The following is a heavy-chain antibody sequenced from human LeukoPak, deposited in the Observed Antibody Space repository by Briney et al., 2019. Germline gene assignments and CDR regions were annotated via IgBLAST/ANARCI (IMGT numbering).Heavy chain of an antibody. CDR1: GLTFGDYA. CDR2: IRSKASRGRT. J-gene: IGHJ4*02. V-gene: IGHV3-49*04. D-gene: IGHD3-22*01. Sequence: GRSLTLSCTASGLTFGDYAVSWVRQAPGKGLEWVGFIRSKASRGRTQYAASVKGRFTISRDDSKSIAYLQVNSLKTEDTAVCYCTSVYDSSSYYHSGVDYWGQGTLVTVSS. CDR3: TSVYDSSSYYHSGVDY.